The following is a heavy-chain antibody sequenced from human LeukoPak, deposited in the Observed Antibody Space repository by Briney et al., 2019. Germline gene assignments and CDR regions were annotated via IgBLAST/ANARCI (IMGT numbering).Heavy chain of an antibody. D-gene: IGHD1-26*01. J-gene: IGHJ4*02. V-gene: IGHV3-23*01. CDR3: AKDRSGSTH. Sequence: PGGSLRLSCAASGFTFSSYAMSWVRQAPGKGLEWVSTSDSGGSTYYADTVKGRFTISRDNSKNTLYLQMNSLRAEDTAVYYCAKDRSGSTHWGQGSLVTVSS. CDR1: GFTFSSYA. CDR2: SDSGGST.